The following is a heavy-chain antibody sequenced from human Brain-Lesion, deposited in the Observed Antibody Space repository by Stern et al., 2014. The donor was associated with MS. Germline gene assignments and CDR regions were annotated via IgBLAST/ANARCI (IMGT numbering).Heavy chain of an antibody. CDR3: ARGRVVPGFQYYATDV. D-gene: IGHD2-2*01. J-gene: IGHJ6*02. CDR1: GGSISSGGYY. CDR2: IFNSGSN. V-gene: IGHV4-61*02. Sequence: VQLVESGPGLVKPSQTLSLSCTVSGGSISSGGYYWSWIRQPAGKGLEWIGRIFNSGSNSYNPSPKSRVNISIDTSKKQFSLRLTSMTATDTAVYYCARGRVVPGFQYYATDVWGQGTTVIVSS.